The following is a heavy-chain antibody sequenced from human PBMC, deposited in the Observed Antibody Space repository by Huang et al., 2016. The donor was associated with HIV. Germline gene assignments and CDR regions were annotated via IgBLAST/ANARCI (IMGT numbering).Heavy chain of an antibody. CDR3: ARDSRPIEGYYYGSGSPYSDAFDI. V-gene: IGHV4-59*11. D-gene: IGHD3-10*01. CDR1: GGSISSHY. J-gene: IGHJ3*02. Sequence: QVQLQESGPGLAKPSETLSLTCTVSGGSISSHYWSWIRQPPGKGLERIGSIHRGGKTTYNPAVKSRVSISLDTAKDQFSLSLSAVNAADTAVYYCARDSRPIEGYYYGSGSPYSDAFDIWGQGKMVTVAS. CDR2: IHRGGKT.